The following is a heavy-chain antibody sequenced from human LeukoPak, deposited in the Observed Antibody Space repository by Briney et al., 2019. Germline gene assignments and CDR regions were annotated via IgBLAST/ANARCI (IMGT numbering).Heavy chain of an antibody. CDR3: ARFSLYDNSGYYSWLFDF. CDR1: GFTFSTSC. D-gene: IGHD3-22*01. J-gene: IGHJ4*02. V-gene: IGHV3-7*01. Sequence: GGSLRLSCAASGFTFSTSCMSWVRQAPGKGLEWVANIQQDGSAKYYVDSVKGRFTISRDNAKNSLYLQMNSLRAEDTAVYYCARFSLYDNSGYYSWLFDFWGQGTLVTVSS. CDR2: IQQDGSAK.